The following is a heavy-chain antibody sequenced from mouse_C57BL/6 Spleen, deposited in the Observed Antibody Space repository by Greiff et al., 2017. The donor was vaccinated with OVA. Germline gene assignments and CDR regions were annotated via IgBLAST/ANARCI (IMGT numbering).Heavy chain of an antibody. CDR1: GYTFTSYW. J-gene: IGHJ4*01. D-gene: IGHD1-1*01. CDR2: IYPSDSET. CDR3: ARSFITTVVSYYAMDY. Sequence: VQLQQPGAELVRPGSSVKLSCKASGYTFTSYWMDWVKQRPGQGLEWIGNIYPSDSETHYNQKFKDKATLTVDKSSSTAYMQLSSLTSEDSAVYYCARSFITTVVSYYAMDYWGQGTSVTVSS. V-gene: IGHV1-61*01.